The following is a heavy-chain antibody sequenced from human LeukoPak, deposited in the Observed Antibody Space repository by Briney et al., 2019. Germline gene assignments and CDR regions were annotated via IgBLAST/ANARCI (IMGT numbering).Heavy chain of an antibody. CDR1: GGSISSYY. Sequence: SETLSLTCTVSGGSISSYYWSWIRQPPGKGLEWIGYIYYSGNTNHNPSLKSRVTISVDTSKNQFSLKLSSVTAADTAVYYCARETNRHIDYWGQGTLVTVSS. CDR2: IYYSGNT. CDR3: ARETNRHIDY. D-gene: IGHD1-1*01. V-gene: IGHV4-59*01. J-gene: IGHJ4*02.